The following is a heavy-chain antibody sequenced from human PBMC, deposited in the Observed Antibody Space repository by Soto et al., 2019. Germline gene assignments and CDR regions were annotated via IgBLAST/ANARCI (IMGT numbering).Heavy chain of an antibody. Sequence: EVQLVESGGGLVHPGGSLRLSCAASGFTFSSYDMHWVGQATGKGLEWVSAIGTAGDTYYPGSVKGRFTISRENAKHSLYLQMNSLRAEDTAVYYCARGCSGGSFFDYWCQGTLVTVSA. CDR2: IGTAGDT. J-gene: IGHJ4*02. D-gene: IGHD2-15*01. CDR1: GFTFSSYD. CDR3: ARGCSGGSFFDY. V-gene: IGHV3-13*01.